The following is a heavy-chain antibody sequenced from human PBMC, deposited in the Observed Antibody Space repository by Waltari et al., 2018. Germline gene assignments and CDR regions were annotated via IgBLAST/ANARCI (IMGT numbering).Heavy chain of an antibody. CDR2: VYYRATT. Sequence: QLQLQESGPGLLKPSETLSPTCTVSGDSISSSYYYWGWIRQPPGKGLEWIGSVYYRATTYYTPALNSRGTLSVATPKNKFSLRLNSVTAADPAVYFCVRRRESRKVGFLIDYWGPGTLVTVSS. V-gene: IGHV4-39*01. D-gene: IGHD1-26*01. J-gene: IGHJ4*02. CDR3: VRRRESRKVGFLIDY. CDR1: GDSISSSYYY.